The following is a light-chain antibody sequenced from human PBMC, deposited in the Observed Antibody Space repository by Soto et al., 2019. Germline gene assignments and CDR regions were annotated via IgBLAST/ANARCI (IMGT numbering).Light chain of an antibody. J-gene: IGLJ1*01. CDR2: DVS. CDR1: SSDVGGYDY. V-gene: IGLV2-11*01. Sequence: QSVLTQPRSVSGSPGQSVAISRTGTSSDVGGYDYVSWFQQHPGKAPKLMIYDVSKRPSGVPDRFSGSKSGNTASLTISGLQAEDEADYYCCSYAGSPYVFGPGTKVTVL. CDR3: CSYAGSPYV.